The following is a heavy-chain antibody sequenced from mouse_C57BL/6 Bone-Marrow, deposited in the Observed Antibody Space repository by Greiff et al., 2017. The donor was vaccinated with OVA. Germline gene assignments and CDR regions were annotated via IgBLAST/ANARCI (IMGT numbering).Heavy chain of an antibody. V-gene: IGHV5-12*01. CDR2: ISNGGGST. CDR3: ARQSLLDSSVPAWFAY. J-gene: IGHJ3*01. D-gene: IGHD3-2*02. Sequence: EVQLVESGGGLMQPGGSLKLSCAASGFTFSDYYMYWVRQTPEKRLEWVAYISNGGGSTYYPDTVKGRFTISRDNAKNTLYLQMSRLKSEDTAMYYCARQSLLDSSVPAWFAYWGQGTLVTVSA. CDR1: GFTFSDYY.